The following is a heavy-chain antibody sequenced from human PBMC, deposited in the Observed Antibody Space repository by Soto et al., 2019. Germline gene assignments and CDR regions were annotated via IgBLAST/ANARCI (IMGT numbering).Heavy chain of an antibody. CDR3: ARDKS. Sequence: GGSMRLSCTAAGFTVNNNCMGWVRQAPGKGLEWVSLIYSGDSTYYTDSVKGRFTIPRDNSRNTLYLQMSSLRAEDTAVYYCARDKSWGPGTLVTVSS. CDR1: GFTVNNNC. CDR2: IYSGDST. V-gene: IGHV3-53*01. J-gene: IGHJ5*02.